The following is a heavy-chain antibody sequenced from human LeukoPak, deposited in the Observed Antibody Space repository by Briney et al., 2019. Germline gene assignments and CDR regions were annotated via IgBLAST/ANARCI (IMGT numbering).Heavy chain of an antibody. CDR2: ISSSSSTI. CDR1: GFNVYNYW. CDR3: ARARASGRSGFDY. D-gene: IGHD2-15*01. J-gene: IGHJ4*02. Sequence: GGSLRLSCAVSGFNVYNYWMNWVRQAPGKGLEWVSYISSSSSTIYYADSVKGRFTISRDNAKNSLDLQMNSLRDEDTAVYYCARARASGRSGFDYWGQGTLVTVSS. V-gene: IGHV3-48*02.